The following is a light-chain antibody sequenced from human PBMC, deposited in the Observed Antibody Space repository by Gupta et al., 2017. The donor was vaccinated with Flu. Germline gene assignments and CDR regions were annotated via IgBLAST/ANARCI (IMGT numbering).Light chain of an antibody. CDR2: DDR. Sequence: GSDMGSKSVHWYQQKPGKAPWLVVYDDRDRPSGIPERFSGSNPGNTATLTISGVEAGDEADYYCQVWDTSSDRRWVFGGGTKLPVL. CDR3: QVWDTSSDRRWV. V-gene: IGLV3-21*02. J-gene: IGLJ3*02. CDR1: DMGSKS.